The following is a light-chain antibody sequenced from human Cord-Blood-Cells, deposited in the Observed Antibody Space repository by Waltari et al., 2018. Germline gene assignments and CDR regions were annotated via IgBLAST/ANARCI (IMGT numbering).Light chain of an antibody. CDR2: DVS. V-gene: IGLV2-14*04. CDR3: SSYTSSSTLV. J-gene: IGLJ3*02. CDR1: SSDVGGYNY. Sequence: PGQSITISCTGTSSDVGGYNYVSWYQQHPGKAPKLMIYDVSNRPSGVPNRFSVSKSGSTASLTISGLQAEDEADYYCSSYTSSSTLVFGGGTKLTVL.